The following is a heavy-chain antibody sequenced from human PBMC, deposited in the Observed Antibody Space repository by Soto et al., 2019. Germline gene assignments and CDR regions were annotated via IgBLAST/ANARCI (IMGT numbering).Heavy chain of an antibody. D-gene: IGHD6-19*01. CDR2: IYYSGST. V-gene: IGHV4-39*01. J-gene: IGHJ5*02. CDR1: GGSINSSSYF. Sequence: SETLSRTCIVSGGSINSSSYFWGWVRQPPGKGLEWIGSIYYSGSTYYNPSLRSRVTISVDTSKNQFSLKLSSVTAADTAVFYCARHYSSGSRNWFDPWGQGTLVTVSP. CDR3: ARHYSSGSRNWFDP.